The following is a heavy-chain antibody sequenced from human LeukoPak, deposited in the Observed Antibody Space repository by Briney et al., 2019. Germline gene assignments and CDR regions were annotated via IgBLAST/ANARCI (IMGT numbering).Heavy chain of an antibody. CDR1: GFTFSSYG. D-gene: IGHD3-22*01. J-gene: IGHJ6*02. V-gene: IGHV3-30*18. CDR3: AKDRIVVVQGGMDV. CDR2: ISYDGSNK. Sequence: PGRSLRLSCAASGFTFSSYGMHWVRQAPGKGLEWVAVISYDGSNKYYADSVKGRFTISRDNSKNTLYLQMNSLRAEDTAVYYCAKDRIVVVQGGMDVWGQGTTVTVSS.